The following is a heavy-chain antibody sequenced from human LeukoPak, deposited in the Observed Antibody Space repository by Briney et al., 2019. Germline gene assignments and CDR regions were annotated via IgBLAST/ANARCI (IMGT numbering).Heavy chain of an antibody. D-gene: IGHD3-9*01. CDR2: ISSDGSEE. Sequence: GSLRLSCPASDSTFIKSSMDWVRQAPGKGLELVAGISSDGSEEYYADSVEGRFTISRDNAKHSLDLQMNSLRAVETAVHYCARAPTKFRRDWFDPWGQGTLVTVSS. CDR1: DSTFIKSS. V-gene: IGHV3-30*03. CDR3: ARAPTKFRRDWFDP. J-gene: IGHJ5*02.